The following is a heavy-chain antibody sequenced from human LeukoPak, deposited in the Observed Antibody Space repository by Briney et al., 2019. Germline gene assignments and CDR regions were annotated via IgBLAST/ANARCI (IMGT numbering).Heavy chain of an antibody. CDR3: TRQQLDAFDI. Sequence: PGGSLRLSCAASGFTFSTYWMHWVRQAPGTGLVWVSRINSDGSSTTYADSVKGRFTISRDNAKNTLSLQMNSLRAEDTAVYYCTRQQLDAFDIWGSGTMVTVSS. J-gene: IGHJ3*02. CDR2: INSDGSST. V-gene: IGHV3-74*01. D-gene: IGHD6-13*01. CDR1: GFTFSTYW.